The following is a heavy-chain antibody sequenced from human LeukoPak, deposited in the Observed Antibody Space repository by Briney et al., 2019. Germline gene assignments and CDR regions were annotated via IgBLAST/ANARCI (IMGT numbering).Heavy chain of an antibody. Sequence: ASVKVSCKASGYTFTGYYMHWVRQAPGQGLEWMGWINPNSGGTNYAQKFQGRVTMTRDTSISIAYMELSRLRSDDTAVYYCARDRGHRGGSFTGYFDYWGQGTLVTVSS. CDR3: ARDRGHRGGSFTGYFDY. J-gene: IGHJ4*02. D-gene: IGHD2-15*01. CDR1: GYTFTGYY. V-gene: IGHV1-2*02. CDR2: INPNSGGT.